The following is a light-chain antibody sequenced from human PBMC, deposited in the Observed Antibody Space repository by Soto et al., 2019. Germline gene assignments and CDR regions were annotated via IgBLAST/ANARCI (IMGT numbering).Light chain of an antibody. CDR1: RSIGNS. CDR2: AAS. J-gene: IGKJ4*01. CDR3: QQYDDWPPLT. V-gene: IGKV3-15*01. Sequence: ETLMTQFPATMSVSPGERAALSCRASRSIGNSLAWYQQKPGQAPRLLIYAASTRATGIPARFSGSGSGTEFTLTINSLQSEDFAIYYCQQYDDWPPLTFGGGTKVEIK.